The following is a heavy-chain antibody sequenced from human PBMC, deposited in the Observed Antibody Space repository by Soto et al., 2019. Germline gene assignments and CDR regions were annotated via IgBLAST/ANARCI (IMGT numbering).Heavy chain of an antibody. CDR1: GFTFSSYA. CDR2: ISYDGSNK. J-gene: IGHJ4*02. CDR3: ARDPWTAGDLDLDY. V-gene: IGHV3-30-3*01. Sequence: GGSLRLSCGASGFTFSSYAMHWVRQAPGKGLEWVAVISYDGSNKYYADSVKGRFTISRDNSKNTLYLQMNSLRAEDTAVYYCARDPWTAGDLDLDYWGQGTLVTVSS. D-gene: IGHD6-13*01.